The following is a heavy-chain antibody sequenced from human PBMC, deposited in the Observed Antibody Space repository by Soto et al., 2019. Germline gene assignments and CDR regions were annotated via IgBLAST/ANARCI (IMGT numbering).Heavy chain of an antibody. CDR1: GFTFSSYA. Sequence: QVQLVESGGGVVQPGRSLRLSCAASGFTFSSYAMHWVRQAPGKGLEWVAVISYDGSNKYYADSVKGRFTISRDNSKNTLYLQMNSLRAEDTAVYYCARDRVTTGDYEVDMSLGSNWFDHWGQGTLVTVSS. V-gene: IGHV3-30-3*01. J-gene: IGHJ5*02. CDR2: ISYDGSNK. CDR3: ARDRVTTGDYEVDMSLGSNWFDH. D-gene: IGHD4-17*01.